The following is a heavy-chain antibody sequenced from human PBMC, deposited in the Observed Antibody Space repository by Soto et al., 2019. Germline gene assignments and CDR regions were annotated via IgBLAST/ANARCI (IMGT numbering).Heavy chain of an antibody. CDR3: AREGSRFYDILTGPNWFDP. CDR1: GGTFSSYA. Sequence: SVKVSCKASGGTFSSYAISWVRHAPGQGLEWMGGIIPIFGTANYAQKFQGRVTMTTDTSTSTAYMELSSLRSDDTAVYYCAREGSRFYDILTGPNWFDPWGQGTLVTVSS. J-gene: IGHJ5*02. D-gene: IGHD3-9*01. V-gene: IGHV1-69*05. CDR2: IIPIFGTA.